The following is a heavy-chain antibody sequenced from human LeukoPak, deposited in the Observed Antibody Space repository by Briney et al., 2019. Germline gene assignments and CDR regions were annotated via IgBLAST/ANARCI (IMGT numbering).Heavy chain of an antibody. CDR3: ARDLLPMTKAGVVND. CDR2: VLPIFRIT. D-gene: IGHD3-3*01. V-gene: IGHV1-69*13. Sequence: SVKVSCKASGGSFSSYGISWVRQAPGQGLEWMGGVLPIFRITNYAQRFQGRVTITAGESRSTAYMELSSLTSDDTAVYYCARDLLPMTKAGVVNDWGQESLFIASA. J-gene: IGHJ4*02. CDR1: GGSFSSYG.